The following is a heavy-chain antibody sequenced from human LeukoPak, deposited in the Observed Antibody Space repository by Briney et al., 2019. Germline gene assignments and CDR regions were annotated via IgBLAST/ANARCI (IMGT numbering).Heavy chain of an antibody. CDR3: ARDICTNGVCYIWFDP. CDR1: GGTFSSYV. D-gene: IGHD2-8*01. CDR2: IIPIFGTA. Sequence: SVKVSCKASGGTFSSYVISWVRQAPGQGLEWMGGIIPIFGTANYAQKFQGRVTITADESTSTAYMELSSLRSEDTAVYYCARDICTNGVCYIWFDPWGQGTLVTVSS. V-gene: IGHV1-69*13. J-gene: IGHJ5*02.